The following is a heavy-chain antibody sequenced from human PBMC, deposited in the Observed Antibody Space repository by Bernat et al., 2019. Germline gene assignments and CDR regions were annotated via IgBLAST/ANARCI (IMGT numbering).Heavy chain of an antibody. CDR1: GLTFRSYA. D-gene: IGHD6-19*01. CDR2: ISESVEST. CDR3: AQQWLALDY. J-gene: IGHJ4*02. Sequence: EVQLLESGGDLVQAGGSLTLSCTVSGLTFRSYAMSWVRPAPGKGLEWVSSISESVESTFYADSVKGRFTVSRDNSKSTLYLQMNSLRAEDTAVYYCAQQWLALDYWGQGTLVTVSS. V-gene: IGHV3-23*01.